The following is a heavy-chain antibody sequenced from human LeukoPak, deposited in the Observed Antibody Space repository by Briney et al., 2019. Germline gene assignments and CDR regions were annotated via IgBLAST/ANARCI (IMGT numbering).Heavy chain of an antibody. CDR1: GFTFSSYA. CDR2: ISYDGSNK. J-gene: IGHJ6*02. Sequence: PGRSLRLSCAASGFTFSSYAMHWVRQAPGKGLEWVAVISYDGSNKYYADSVKGRFTISRDNSKNTLYLQMNSLRAEDTAVYYCAKDSYYDILTGYYGYYYYGMDVWGQGTTVTVSS. D-gene: IGHD3-9*01. CDR3: AKDSYYDILTGYYGYYYYGMDV. V-gene: IGHV3-30-3*01.